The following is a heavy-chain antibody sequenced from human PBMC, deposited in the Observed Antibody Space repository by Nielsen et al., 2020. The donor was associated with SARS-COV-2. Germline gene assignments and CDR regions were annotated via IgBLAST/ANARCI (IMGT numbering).Heavy chain of an antibody. CDR2: INTNTGNP. J-gene: IGHJ6*02. Sequence: WVRQAPRQGLEWMGWINTNTGNPTYAQGFTGRFVFSLDTSVSTAYLQISSLKAEDTAVYYCARDTVAAAGDYYYYGMDVWGQGTTVTVSS. D-gene: IGHD6-13*01. CDR3: ARDTVAAAGDYYYYGMDV. V-gene: IGHV7-4-1*02.